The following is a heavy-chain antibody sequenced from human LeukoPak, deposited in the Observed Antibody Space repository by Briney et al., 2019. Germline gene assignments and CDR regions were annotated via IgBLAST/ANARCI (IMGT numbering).Heavy chain of an antibody. D-gene: IGHD1/OR15-1a*01. J-gene: IGHJ4*02. Sequence: SETLSLTCTVSGGSISSYYWSWIRQPPGKGLEWIGYIYYSGSTNYNPSLKSRVTISVDTSKNQFSLKLSSVTAADTAVYYCARGTTPDYWGQGTLVTVSS. V-gene: IGHV4-59*01. CDR3: ARGTTPDY. CDR1: GGSISSYY. CDR2: IYYSGST.